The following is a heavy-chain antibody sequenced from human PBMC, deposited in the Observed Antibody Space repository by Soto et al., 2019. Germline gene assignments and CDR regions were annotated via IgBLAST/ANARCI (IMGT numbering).Heavy chain of an antibody. CDR2: ISSDGSNV. J-gene: IGHJ5*02. CDR3: ARDRTLAGSTSFIDP. V-gene: IGHV3-74*01. Sequence: GGSLRLSCAASGVTFSRYWMHGGRQAPGKGLVWVSRISSDGSNVIYADSVKGRFTISRDNAENTLYLQMNSLRAEDTAVYYCARDRTLAGSTSFIDPWGQANLVTVSS. D-gene: IGHD6-19*01. CDR1: GVTFSRYW.